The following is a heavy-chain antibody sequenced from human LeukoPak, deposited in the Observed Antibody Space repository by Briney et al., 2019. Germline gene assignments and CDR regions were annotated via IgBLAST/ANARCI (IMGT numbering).Heavy chain of an antibody. Sequence: ASVKVSCKASGYTFTSYGISWVRQAPGQGLEWMGWISAYNGNTNDAQKLQGRVTMTTDTSTSTAYMELRSLRSDDTAVYYCARNALVPNWFDPWGQGTLVTVSS. CDR3: ARNALVPNWFDP. V-gene: IGHV1-18*01. CDR2: ISAYNGNT. D-gene: IGHD6-13*01. CDR1: GYTFTSYG. J-gene: IGHJ5*02.